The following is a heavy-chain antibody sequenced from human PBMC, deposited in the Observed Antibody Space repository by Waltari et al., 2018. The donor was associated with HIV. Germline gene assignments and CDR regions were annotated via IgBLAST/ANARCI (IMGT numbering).Heavy chain of an antibody. CDR1: GGSFSRDY. CDR3: ARGLLASFWSGYSKLYDYYYAMDV. Sequence: QVQLQQWGAGLLKPSETLSLTCALYGGSFSRDYWNWIRQPPGTGLEWIGEIQHSGSANYNPSLKSRVTISIDTSKRQFSLKLNSVTAADTAVYYCARGLLASFWSGYSKLYDYYYAMDVWGQGTTVTVSS. CDR2: IQHSGSA. V-gene: IGHV4-34*01. D-gene: IGHD3-3*01. J-gene: IGHJ6*02.